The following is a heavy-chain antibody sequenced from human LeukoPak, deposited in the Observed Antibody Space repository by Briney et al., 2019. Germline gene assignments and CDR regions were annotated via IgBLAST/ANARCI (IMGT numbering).Heavy chain of an antibody. J-gene: IGHJ5*02. D-gene: IGHD6-19*01. Sequence: SETLSLTCSVSGYSISSGYYWGWVRQAPGKGLEGIGSIDRSGSTNYNPPLKSRVTISVDTSKNQFSLNVSSVPAADTAVYYCAGDLAGAVAGIPGSWGQGTLVTVSS. CDR2: IDRSGST. CDR3: AGDLAGAVAGIPGS. V-gene: IGHV4-38-2*02. CDR1: GYSISSGYY.